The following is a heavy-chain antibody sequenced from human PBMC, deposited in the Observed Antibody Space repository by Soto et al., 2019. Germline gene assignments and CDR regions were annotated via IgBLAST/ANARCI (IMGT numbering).Heavy chain of an antibody. V-gene: IGHV3-30*03. D-gene: IGHD3-10*01. Sequence: QVQLVESGGGVVQPGRSLRLSCAVSGFTFSNYAMHWARQAPGKGLEWVAVISYDGSDKNYADSGKGRFIISRDNSKKTLYLQMSSLRADDSAVYFCARGSKDSYPGSRIFDFWGRGTLVTVSS. CDR1: GFTFSNYA. CDR3: ARGSKDSYPGSRIFDF. CDR2: ISYDGSDK. J-gene: IGHJ4*02.